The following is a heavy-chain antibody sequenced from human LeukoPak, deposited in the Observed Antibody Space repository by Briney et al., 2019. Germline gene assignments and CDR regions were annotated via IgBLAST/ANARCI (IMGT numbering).Heavy chain of an antibody. CDR2: ISGSGGST. Sequence: PGGSLRLSCAASGFTFSNYAMSWVRQAPGKGLDWVSAISGSGGSTYCADSVKGRFTISRDNSKNTLYLQMNSLRAEDTAVYYCAKGRYNWNDDPEKTSPFDYWGQGTLVTVSS. J-gene: IGHJ4*02. D-gene: IGHD1-1*01. V-gene: IGHV3-23*01. CDR1: GFTFSNYA. CDR3: AKGRYNWNDDPEKTSPFDY.